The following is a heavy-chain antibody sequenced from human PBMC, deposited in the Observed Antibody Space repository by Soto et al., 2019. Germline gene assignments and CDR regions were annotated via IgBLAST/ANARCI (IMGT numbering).Heavy chain of an antibody. Sequence: SLRLSCAGSRLTVWNYWFSWCRQAPGKGLEWVANINQDGSERYYVDSVRGRFSISRDNVENSLYLQLNSLRPEDTAVYYCAVYGYGVSAAGYWGQGTLVTVSS. V-gene: IGHV3-7*03. CDR2: INQDGSER. CDR1: RLTVWNYW. J-gene: IGHJ4*02. D-gene: IGHD4-17*01. CDR3: AVYGYGVSAAGY.